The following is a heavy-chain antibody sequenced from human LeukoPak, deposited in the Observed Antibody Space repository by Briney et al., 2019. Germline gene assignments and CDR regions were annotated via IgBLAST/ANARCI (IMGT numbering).Heavy chain of an antibody. Sequence: SPTLSLTFAISGDSVSINSAAWNWIRQSPSRGLEWLGRTYYRSKWYNDYAVSVKSRITINPDTSKNQFSLQLNSVTAEDTAVYYCARGGTYLFDYWGQGTLVTVSS. D-gene: IGHD1-26*01. CDR1: GDSVSINSAA. J-gene: IGHJ4*02. V-gene: IGHV6-1*01. CDR3: ARGGTYLFDY. CDR2: TYYRSKWYN.